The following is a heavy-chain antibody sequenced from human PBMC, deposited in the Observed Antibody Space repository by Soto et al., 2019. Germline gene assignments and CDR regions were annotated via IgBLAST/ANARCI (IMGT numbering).Heavy chain of an antibody. CDR2: IWYDGSNK. J-gene: IGHJ6*02. D-gene: IGHD6-13*01. V-gene: IGHV3-33*01. Sequence: PGGSLRLSCAASGFTFSSYGMHWVRQAPGKGLEWVAVIWYDGSNKYYADSVKGRFTISRDNSKNTLYLQMNSLRAEDTAVYYCARDSAAGDYYYYYGMDVWGQGTTVTVSS. CDR1: GFTFSSYG. CDR3: ARDSAAGDYYYYYGMDV.